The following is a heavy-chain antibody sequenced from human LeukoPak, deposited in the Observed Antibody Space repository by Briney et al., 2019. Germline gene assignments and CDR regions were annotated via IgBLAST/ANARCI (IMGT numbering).Heavy chain of an antibody. J-gene: IGHJ4*02. D-gene: IGHD2-15*01. CDR1: GYTFTSND. CDR3: ARVIGYCSGGSCYSEKPDY. Sequence: ASVKVSCKASGYTFTSNDINWVRQATGQGLEWMGWMNPNSGNTGYAQKFQGRVTMTRDTSISTAYMELSSLRSEDTAVYYCARVIGYCSGGSCYSEKPDYWGQGTLVTVSS. CDR2: MNPNSGNT. V-gene: IGHV1-8*01.